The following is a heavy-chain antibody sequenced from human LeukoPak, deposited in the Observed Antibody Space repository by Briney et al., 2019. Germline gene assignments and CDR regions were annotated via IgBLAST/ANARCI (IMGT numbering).Heavy chain of an antibody. D-gene: IGHD2-15*01. V-gene: IGHV4-30-4*01. CDR3: ARDRDLGYCSGGSCWAFDI. CDR1: GGSISSGDYY. Sequence: SETLSLTCTVSGGSISSGDYYWSWIRQPPGKGLEWIGYIYYSGSTYYNPSLKSRVTISVDTSKNQFSLKLSSVTAADTAVYYCARDRDLGYCSGGSCWAFDIWGQGTMVTVSS. J-gene: IGHJ3*02. CDR2: IYYSGST.